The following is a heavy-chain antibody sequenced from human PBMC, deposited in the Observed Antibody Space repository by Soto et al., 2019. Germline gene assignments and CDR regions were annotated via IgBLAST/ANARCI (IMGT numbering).Heavy chain of an antibody. J-gene: IGHJ6*02. Sequence: EVQLLESGGGLVQPGGSLRLSCAASGFTFSSYAMSWVRQAPGKGLEWVSAISGSGGSTYYADSVKGRFTISRDNSKNTLYLQMNSLRAEDTAVYYCAKGGYCSGGSRDYYYYGMDVWGQGTTVTVSS. CDR2: ISGSGGST. V-gene: IGHV3-23*01. CDR1: GFTFSSYA. CDR3: AKGGYCSGGSRDYYYYGMDV. D-gene: IGHD2-15*01.